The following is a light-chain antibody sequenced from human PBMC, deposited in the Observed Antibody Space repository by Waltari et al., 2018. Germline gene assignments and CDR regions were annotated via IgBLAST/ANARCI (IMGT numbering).Light chain of an antibody. V-gene: IGKV3-11*01. J-gene: IGKJ1*01. CDR1: QSVSSS. CDR3: QQISNWPWT. Sequence: DIVITQSPATLPLSPGERATLSCRASQSVSSSLAWFQQKPGQAPRLLIYGAFKRATGVPDRFSGSGSGTDFTLTISSLEPEDVAVYYCQQISNWPWTFGQGTKV. CDR2: GAF.